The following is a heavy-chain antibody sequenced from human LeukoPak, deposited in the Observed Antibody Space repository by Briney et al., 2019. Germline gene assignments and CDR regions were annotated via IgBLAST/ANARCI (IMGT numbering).Heavy chain of an antibody. Sequence: GGSLRLSCVASGFTFSSYDMPWVRQATGKGLEWVSAIGTAGDTYYPGSVKGRFTISRENAKNSLYLQMNSLRAGDTAVYYCARGSITGTTWRNWFDPWGQGTLVTVSS. CDR3: ARGSITGTTWRNWFDP. CDR2: IGTAGDT. D-gene: IGHD1-20*01. V-gene: IGHV3-13*01. J-gene: IGHJ5*02. CDR1: GFTFSSYD.